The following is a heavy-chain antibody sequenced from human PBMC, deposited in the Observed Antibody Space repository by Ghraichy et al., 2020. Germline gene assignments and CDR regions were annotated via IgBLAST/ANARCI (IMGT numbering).Heavy chain of an antibody. Sequence: SVKVSCKASGGTFSSYTISWVRQAPGQGLEWMGRIIPILGIANYAQKFQGRVTITADKSTSTAYMELSSLRSEGTAVYYCARPLGYCSSTSCYAWALDYWGQGTLVTVSS. D-gene: IGHD2-2*01. CDR3: ARPLGYCSSTSCYAWALDY. CDR2: IIPILGIA. V-gene: IGHV1-69*02. CDR1: GGTFSSYT. J-gene: IGHJ4*02.